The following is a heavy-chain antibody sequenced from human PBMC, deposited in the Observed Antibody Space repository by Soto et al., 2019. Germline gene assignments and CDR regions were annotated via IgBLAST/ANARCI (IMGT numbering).Heavy chain of an antibody. V-gene: IGHV3-30-3*01. D-gene: IGHD3-10*01. CDR1: GFTFSSCA. CDR3: ARGRRAHYGMDV. CDR2: ISYDGNNK. Sequence: QVQLVESGGGVVQPGRSLRLSCAASGFTFSSCAMHWVRQAPGKGLEWVAVISYDGNNKYYADSVKGRFTISRDNSKNTLYLQMNSLRAEDTAVYYCARGRRAHYGMDVWGHGTTVTVSS. J-gene: IGHJ6*02.